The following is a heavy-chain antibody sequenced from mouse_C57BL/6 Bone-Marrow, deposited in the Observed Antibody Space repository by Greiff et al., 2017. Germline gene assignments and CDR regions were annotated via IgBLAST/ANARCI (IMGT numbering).Heavy chain of an antibody. V-gene: IGHV3-6*01. Sequence: ESGPGLVKPSQSLSLTCSVTGYSITSGYYWNWIRQFPGNKLEWMGYISYDGSNNYNPSLKNRITITRDTSKNQFFLKLNSVTTEDTATYYCARRNYSYYAMDDWGQGTSVTVSS. CDR1: GYSITSGYY. CDR3: ARRNYSYYAMDD. J-gene: IGHJ4*01. CDR2: ISYDGSN. D-gene: IGHD1-1*02.